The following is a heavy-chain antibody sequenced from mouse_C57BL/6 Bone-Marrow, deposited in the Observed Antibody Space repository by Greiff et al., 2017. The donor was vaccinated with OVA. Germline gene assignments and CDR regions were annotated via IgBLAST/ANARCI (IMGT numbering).Heavy chain of an antibody. CDR3: ARSARWLLRAMDY. J-gene: IGHJ4*01. V-gene: IGHV1-52*01. D-gene: IGHD2-3*01. CDR1: GYTFTSYW. Sequence: VQLQQPGAELVRPGSSVKLSCKASGYTFTSYWMHWVKHRPIQGLEWIGNIDPSDSETHYNQKFKDKATLTVDKSSSTAYMQLSSLTSEDSAVYYCARSARWLLRAMDYWGQGTSVTVSS. CDR2: IDPSDSET.